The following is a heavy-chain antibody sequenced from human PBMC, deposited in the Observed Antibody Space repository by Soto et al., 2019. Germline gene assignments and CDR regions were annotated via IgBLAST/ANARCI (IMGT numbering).Heavy chain of an antibody. V-gene: IGHV3-23*01. J-gene: IGHJ6*03. CDR2: ISGSGGST. D-gene: IGHD2-2*01. CDR3: AKEPGYCSRTSCYYMDV. CDR1: GFTFSSYA. Sequence: GGSLRLSCAASGFTFSSYAMSWVRQAPGKGLEWVSAISGSGGSTYYADSVKGRFTISRDNPKNTLYLQMNSLRAEDTAVYYCAKEPGYCSRTSCYYMDVWGKGTTVTVSS.